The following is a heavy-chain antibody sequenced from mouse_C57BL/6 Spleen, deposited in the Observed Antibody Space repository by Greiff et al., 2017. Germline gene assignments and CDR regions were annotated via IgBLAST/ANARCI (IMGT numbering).Heavy chain of an antibody. J-gene: IGHJ2*01. CDR1: GFSLTSYG. CDR3: ARGGSYFDY. CDR2: IWSGGST. V-gene: IGHV2-2*01. Sequence: QVQLQQSGPGLVQPSQSLSITCTVSGFSLTSYGVHWVRQSPGKGLEWLGVIWSGGSTDYNAAFISRLSISKDNSKSQVFFKMNSLQADDTAIYYCARGGSYFDYGGQGTTLTVSS.